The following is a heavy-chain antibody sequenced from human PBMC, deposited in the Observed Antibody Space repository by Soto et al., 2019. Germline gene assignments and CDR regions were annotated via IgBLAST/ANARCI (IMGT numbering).Heavy chain of an antibody. Sequence: SVKVSCTASARTFSSYAISWVRQAPGQGLEWMGGIIPIFGTANYAQKFQGRVTITADESTSTAYMELSSLRSEDTPVYYCAGIPPPPDYGGNSYFACGSWGQGTMVTVSS. CDR2: IIPIFGTA. V-gene: IGHV1-69*13. CDR1: ARTFSSYA. J-gene: IGHJ3*02. D-gene: IGHD4-17*01. CDR3: AGIPPPPDYGGNSYFACGS.